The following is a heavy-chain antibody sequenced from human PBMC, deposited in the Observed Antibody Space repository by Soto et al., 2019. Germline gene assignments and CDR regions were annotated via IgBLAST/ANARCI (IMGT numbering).Heavy chain of an antibody. CDR2: INPIDTHT. D-gene: IGHD6-13*01. CDR3: ARQGGQQRAHYGLDV. J-gene: IGHJ6*02. Sequence: PGESLKISCKGSGYSFTSYRIGWVRQMPGKRLEMNGLINPIDTHTRYNPSYQGQVTSSADKSISTAHLTWSSPKASDTARYYCARQGGQQRAHYGLDVWGQGTMVTVAS. V-gene: IGHV5-51*01. CDR1: GYSFTSYR.